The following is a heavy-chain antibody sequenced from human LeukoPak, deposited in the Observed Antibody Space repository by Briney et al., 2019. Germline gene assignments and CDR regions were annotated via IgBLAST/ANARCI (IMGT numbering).Heavy chain of an antibody. Sequence: GGSLRLSCAASGFTVTTLAMTWVRQAPGKGLEWVSVIGESDGRTNYADSVKGRFTISRDESKNTLYLQMNSLRAEDTAVYYCAKGPTDSCWEKLHDWGQGTLVTVSS. CDR1: GFTVTTLA. V-gene: IGHV3-23*01. D-gene: IGHD1-26*01. CDR2: IGESDGRT. CDR3: AKGPTDSCWEKLHD. J-gene: IGHJ4*02.